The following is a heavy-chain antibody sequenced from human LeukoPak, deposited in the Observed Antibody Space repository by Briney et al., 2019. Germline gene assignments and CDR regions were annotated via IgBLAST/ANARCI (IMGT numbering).Heavy chain of an antibody. V-gene: IGHV1-46*01. Sequence: GASVKVSCKASGYTFTSYYMHWVRQAPGQGLEWMGIINPSGGSTSYAQKFQGRVTMTRDTSTSTVYMELSSLRSEDTAVYYCARDGPGGDYGDHSYYFDYWGQGTLVTVSS. J-gene: IGHJ4*02. CDR2: INPSGGST. D-gene: IGHD4-17*01. CDR1: GYTFTSYY. CDR3: ARDGPGGDYGDHSYYFDY.